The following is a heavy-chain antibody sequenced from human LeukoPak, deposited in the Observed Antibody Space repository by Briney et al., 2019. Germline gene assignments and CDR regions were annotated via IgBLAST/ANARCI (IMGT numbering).Heavy chain of an antibody. CDR1: GFTFRSYW. CDR3: ARIYGSGTSPPGMY. CDR2: IKQDESEK. J-gene: IGHJ4*02. Sequence: AGGSLRLSCAASGFTFRSYWISWVRQAPGKGLEWVANIKQDESEKYYVDSVKGRFTISRDNAKNSLYLQMNSLRAEDTAVYYCARIYGSGTSPPGMYWGQGTLVTVSS. V-gene: IGHV3-7*01. D-gene: IGHD3-10*01.